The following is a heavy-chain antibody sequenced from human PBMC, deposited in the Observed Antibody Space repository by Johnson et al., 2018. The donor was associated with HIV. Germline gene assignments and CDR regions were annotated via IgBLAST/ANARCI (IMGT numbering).Heavy chain of an antibody. Sequence: EVQLVESGGGLVQPGGSLRLSCAASGFTFTNYWMSWVRQAPGKGLEWVANIKQDGSEKYYVDSVKGRFTISRDNAKNTLYLQMNSLRAEDTAVYYCARGKKQWLDEDAFDIWGQGTMVTVSS. V-gene: IGHV3-7*02. J-gene: IGHJ3*02. CDR1: GFTFTNYW. D-gene: IGHD6-19*01. CDR3: ARGKKQWLDEDAFDI. CDR2: IKQDGSEK.